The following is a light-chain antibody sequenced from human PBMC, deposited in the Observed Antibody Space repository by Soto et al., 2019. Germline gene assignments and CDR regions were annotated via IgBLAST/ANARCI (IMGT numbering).Light chain of an antibody. CDR3: SSYSLITPYV. J-gene: IGLJ1*01. CDR1: SRAVGKYNL. CDR2: EVT. V-gene: IGLV2-23*02. Sequence: QSVLTQPASVSGSPGHSVSISCTGTSRAVGKYNLVSWYQHFPGKAPKLMIFEVTKRPSGISDRFSGSKSGNTASLTISGLQAEDEADYYCSSYSLITPYVFGTGTKVTVL.